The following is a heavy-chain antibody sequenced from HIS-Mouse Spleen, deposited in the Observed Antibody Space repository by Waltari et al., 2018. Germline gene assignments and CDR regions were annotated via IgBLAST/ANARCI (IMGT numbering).Heavy chain of an antibody. CDR1: GGSISSITYH. D-gene: IGHD6-13*01. CDR3: AREIPYSSSWYDWYFDL. V-gene: IGHV4-39*07. J-gene: IGHJ2*01. CDR2: IYYSGST. Sequence: QLQLQESGPGLVKPSATLSLTCTVSGGSISSITYHCGWIRQPPGKGLEWIGSIYYSGSTYYNPSLKSRVTISVDTSKNQFSLKLSSVTAADTAVYYCAREIPYSSSWYDWYFDLWGRGTLVTVSS.